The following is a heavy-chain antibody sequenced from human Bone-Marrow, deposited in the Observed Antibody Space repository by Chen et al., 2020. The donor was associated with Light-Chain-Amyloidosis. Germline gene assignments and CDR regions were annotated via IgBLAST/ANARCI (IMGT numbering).Heavy chain of an antibody. V-gene: IGHV5-51*01. D-gene: IGHD5-12*01. CDR2: IYPDDSDA. J-gene: IGHJ4*02. CDR1: GYTFPNYW. CDR3: ARRRDGYNFDY. Sequence: SWGISCKGSGYTFPNYWIGWVRQMPGKGLEWMGVIYPDDSDARYSPSFEGQVTISADKSITTAYMQWRSLKASDTAMYYCARRRDGYNFDYWGQGTLVTVSS.